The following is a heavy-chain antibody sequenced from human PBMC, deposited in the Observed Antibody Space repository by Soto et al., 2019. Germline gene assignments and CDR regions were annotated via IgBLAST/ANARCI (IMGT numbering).Heavy chain of an antibody. J-gene: IGHJ6*02. CDR1: GFTFSSYG. D-gene: IGHD3-3*01. CDR3: ARDYRFLEWLLYDYYYYGMDV. V-gene: IGHV3-30*03. CDR2: ISYDGSNK. Sequence: GGSLRLSCAASGFTFSSYGMHWVRQAPGKGLEWVAVISYDGSNKYYADSVKGRFTISRDNSKNTLYLQMNSLRAEDTAVYYCARDYRFLEWLLYDYYYYGMDVWGQGTTVTVSS.